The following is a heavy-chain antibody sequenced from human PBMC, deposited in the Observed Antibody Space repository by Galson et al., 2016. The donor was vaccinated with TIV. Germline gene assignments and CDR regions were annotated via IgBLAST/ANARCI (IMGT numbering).Heavy chain of an antibody. Sequence: SLRLSCAASGFTFSSFGMHWVRQAPGKGLEWVALIWYDGTNTYYADSVKGRFTISGDNSKNTLYVQMNSLRAEDTAVYYCARAPAYGGNFGGTGETHSYYFHYWGQGTLVTVSS. CDR2: IWYDGTNT. CDR3: ARAPAYGGNFGGTGETHSYYFHY. CDR1: GFTFSSFG. D-gene: IGHD4-23*01. J-gene: IGHJ4*02. V-gene: IGHV3-33*01.